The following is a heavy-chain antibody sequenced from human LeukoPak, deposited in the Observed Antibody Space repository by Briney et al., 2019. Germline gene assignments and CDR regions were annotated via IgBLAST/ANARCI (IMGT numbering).Heavy chain of an antibody. CDR1: GYTFTSYG. Sequence: ASVKVSCKASGYTFTSYGISWVRQAPGQGLEWMGWISAYNGNTNYAQKLQGRVTMTTDTSMSTAYMELRSLRSDDTAVYYCARDCSSTSCYTLYYYYGMDVWGQGTTVTVSS. CDR3: ARDCSSTSCYTLYYYYGMDV. V-gene: IGHV1-18*01. CDR2: ISAYNGNT. J-gene: IGHJ6*02. D-gene: IGHD2-2*02.